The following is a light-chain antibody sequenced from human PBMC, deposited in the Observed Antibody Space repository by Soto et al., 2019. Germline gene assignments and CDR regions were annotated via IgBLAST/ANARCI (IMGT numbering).Light chain of an antibody. CDR2: EVS. V-gene: IGLV2-14*01. Sequence: QSALTQPASVPGSPGQSITISCTGASSDDGGYNYVSWYQQHPGKAPKRMNYEVSNRPSGGSNRFSGSKSGNTACLTTAEIPAEDGADYYCSSYTIGSTPWVLGRRTKLTVL. CDR3: SSYTIGSTPWV. CDR1: SSDDGGYNY. J-gene: IGLJ3*02.